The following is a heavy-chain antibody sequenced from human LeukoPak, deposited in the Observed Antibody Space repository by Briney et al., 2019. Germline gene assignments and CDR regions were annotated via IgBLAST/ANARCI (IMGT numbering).Heavy chain of an antibody. CDR3: ARDPPLDY. J-gene: IGHJ4*02. V-gene: IGHV4-39*07. Sequence: SETLSLTCTVSGGSISSSSYYWGWIRQPPGKGLEWIGCIYYSGSTYYNPSLKSRVTISVDTSKNQFSLKLSSVTAADTAVYYCARDPPLDYWGQGTLVTVSS. CDR1: GGSISSSSYY. CDR2: IYYSGST.